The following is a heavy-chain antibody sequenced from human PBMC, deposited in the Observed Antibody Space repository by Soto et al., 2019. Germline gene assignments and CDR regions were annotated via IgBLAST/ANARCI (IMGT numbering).Heavy chain of an antibody. Sequence: EVQLLESGGDLVQPGGSLRVSCAASGFMFSSHGMSWVRQAPGKGLEWVSSISSGGDLTYYADSVKGRVTVSRDNLKNTLSLQMDSLRAEDTATYYCAKIGQIGNWFFDYCGQGTLVTVSS. CDR1: GFMFSSHG. V-gene: IGHV3-23*01. CDR3: AKIGQIGNWFFDY. J-gene: IGHJ4*02. D-gene: IGHD1-1*01. CDR2: ISSGGDLT.